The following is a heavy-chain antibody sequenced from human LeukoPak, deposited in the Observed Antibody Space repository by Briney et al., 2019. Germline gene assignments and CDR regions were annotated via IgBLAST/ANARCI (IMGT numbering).Heavy chain of an antibody. CDR1: GFTFDDHG. CDR2: INRNGGST. V-gene: IGHV3-20*04. J-gene: IGHJ4*02. D-gene: IGHD2-8*01. CDR3: ARGFRNGPFDC. Sequence: GGSLRLSCEASGFTFDDHGMSWVRHPPGKGLEWVSGINRNGGSTDYADSVKGRFTISRDNAKNSHFLQMNSLRVEDTALYYCARGFRNGPFDCWGQGTLVTVSS.